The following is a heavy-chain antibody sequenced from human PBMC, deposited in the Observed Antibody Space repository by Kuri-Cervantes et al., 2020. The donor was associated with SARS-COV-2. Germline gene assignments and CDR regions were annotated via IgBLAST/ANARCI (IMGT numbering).Heavy chain of an antibody. D-gene: IGHD2-2*01. CDR3: ARPYCSTSTCYDGTFDS. Sequence: SVKVSCKASGGTFSSYAVTWVRQAPGQGLEWMGRIIPLFGTTLYAQKFQVRVTLTADKSTNTAYMELSSLRSEDTAVDYCARPYCSTSTCYDGTFDSWGQGTMVTVSS. CDR1: GGTFSSYA. V-gene: IGHV1-69*06. CDR2: IIPLFGTT. J-gene: IGHJ4*02.